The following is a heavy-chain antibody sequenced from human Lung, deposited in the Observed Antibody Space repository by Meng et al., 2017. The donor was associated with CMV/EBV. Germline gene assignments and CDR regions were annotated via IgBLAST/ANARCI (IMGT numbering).Heavy chain of an antibody. CDR1: GFTFSTFA. CDR2: IYSGDDST. J-gene: IGHJ6*01. D-gene: IGHD1-26*01. V-gene: IGHV3-23*03. Sequence: GESXKISCAASGFTFSTFAMSWVRQAPGKGLQWVSVIYSGDDSTYYADSEKGRFTISRDNSKNMLYLQMNSRRAGDTVVYFWAKGKWGGSYYYYGMDVWGRGTTVTVPQ. CDR3: AKGKWGGSYYYYGMDV.